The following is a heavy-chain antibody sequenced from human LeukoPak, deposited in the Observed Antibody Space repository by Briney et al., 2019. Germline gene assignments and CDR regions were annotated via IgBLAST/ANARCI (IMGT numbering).Heavy chain of an antibody. Sequence: ASVKVSCKASGYTFTTYAMNWVRQAPGQGLEWMGWINTNTGNPTCAQGFKGRFVFSLDTSVSTAYLQISSLKAEDTAVYYCARDEGLRFLEWLGPRVHAFDIWGQGTMVTVSS. CDR2: INTNTGNP. J-gene: IGHJ3*02. V-gene: IGHV7-4-1*02. CDR3: ARDEGLRFLEWLGPRVHAFDI. D-gene: IGHD3-3*01. CDR1: GYTFTTYA.